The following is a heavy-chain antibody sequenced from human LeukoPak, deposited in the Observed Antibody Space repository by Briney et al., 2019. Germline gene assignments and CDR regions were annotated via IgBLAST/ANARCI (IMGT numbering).Heavy chain of an antibody. CDR3: ARSHPTGQPSDY. J-gene: IGHJ4*02. D-gene: IGHD6-13*01. V-gene: IGHV4-39*01. CDR1: GGSISSSSYY. Sequence: PSETLSLTCTVSGGSISSSSYYWGWIRQPPGKGLEWIGSIYYSGSTYYNPSLKSRVTISVDTSKNQFSLKLSSVTAADTAVYYCARSHPTGQPSDYWGQGTLVTVSS. CDR2: IYYSGST.